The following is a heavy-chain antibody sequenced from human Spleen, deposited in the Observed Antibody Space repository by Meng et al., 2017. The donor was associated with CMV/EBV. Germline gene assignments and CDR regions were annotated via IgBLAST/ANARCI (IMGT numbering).Heavy chain of an antibody. Sequence: QAPGKGLEWVSLISWDGHSTYYADSVKGRFTISRDNRKNSLYLQMNSLRAEDTAVYYCARDLSPGATYYDFWSGYQPRPGSANWFDPWGQGTLVTVSS. CDR3: ARDLSPGATYYDFWSGYQPRPGSANWFDP. CDR2: ISWDGHST. D-gene: IGHD3-3*01. J-gene: IGHJ5*02. V-gene: IGHV3-43*01.